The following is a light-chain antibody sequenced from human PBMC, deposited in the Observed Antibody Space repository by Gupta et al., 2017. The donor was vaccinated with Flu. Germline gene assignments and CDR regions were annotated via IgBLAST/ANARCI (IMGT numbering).Light chain of an antibody. CDR3: QQYGSSPT. CDR2: GAS. J-gene: IGKJ2*01. V-gene: IGKV3-20*01. Sequence: EIVLTPSPGTLSLSPGERATLPCRPSQSVGSTYLAWYQQKPGQAPRLLIYGASSRATAFPDRFRGSGSGTDFTLTINRLEPEDFAVYYCQQYGSSPTFGQGTKLEIK. CDR1: QSVGSTY.